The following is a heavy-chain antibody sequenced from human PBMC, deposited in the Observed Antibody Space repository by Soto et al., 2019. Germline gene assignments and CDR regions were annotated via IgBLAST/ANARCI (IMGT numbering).Heavy chain of an antibody. J-gene: IGHJ6*02. Sequence: EVQLVESGGGLVQPGGSLRLSCAASGFTFSSYWMHWVRQAPGKGLVWVSRINSDGSSTSYADSVKGRFTISRDNAKNTLYLQMYSLRAEDTAVYYCARDLGGSPLPYCYYYGMDVWGQGTTVTVSS. D-gene: IGHD1-26*01. CDR2: INSDGSST. CDR1: GFTFSSYW. V-gene: IGHV3-74*01. CDR3: ARDLGGSPLPYCYYYGMDV.